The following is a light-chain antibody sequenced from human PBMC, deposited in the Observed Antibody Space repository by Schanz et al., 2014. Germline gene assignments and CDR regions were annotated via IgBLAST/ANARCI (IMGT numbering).Light chain of an antibody. Sequence: QSALTQPASVSGSPGQSITISCTGTSSDIGNYNLVSWYQQHPGKAPKVMIYEVSKWPSGVSNRFSGSKSGNTASLTISGLQAEDEADYYCSSYTSISTLVFGGGTKLTVL. CDR3: SSYTSISTLV. CDR2: EVS. J-gene: IGLJ3*02. V-gene: IGLV2-14*02. CDR1: SSDIGNYNL.